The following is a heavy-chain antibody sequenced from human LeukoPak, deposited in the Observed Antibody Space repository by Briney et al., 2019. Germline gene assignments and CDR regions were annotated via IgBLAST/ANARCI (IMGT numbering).Heavy chain of an antibody. CDR2: IYYSGST. CDR3: ARVGCSGTSCPDYNWFDP. CDR1: GGSISSGGYY. Sequence: SETLSLTCTVSGGSISSGGYYWSWIRQHPGKGLEWIGYIYYSGSTYYNPSLKSRVTISVDTSKNQFSLKLSSVTAADTAVYYCARVGCSGTSCPDYNWFDPWGQGTLVTVSS. D-gene: IGHD2-2*01. J-gene: IGHJ5*02. V-gene: IGHV4-31*03.